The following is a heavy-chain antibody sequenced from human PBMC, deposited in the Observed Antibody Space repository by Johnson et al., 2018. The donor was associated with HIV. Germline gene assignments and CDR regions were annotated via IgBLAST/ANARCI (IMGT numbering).Heavy chain of an antibody. J-gene: IGHJ3*02. CDR2: INWNGGST. CDR1: GFTFSDYY. V-gene: IGHV3-20*04. D-gene: IGHD4-17*01. Sequence: VQLVESGGALVKPGGSLRVSCAASGFTFSDYYMSWIRQAPGKGLEWVSGINWNGGSTDYADSGSGRFTISRDNAKNSLYLQMNSLRAEDTALYYCARARYGDLLDLDAFDIWGQGTMVTVSS. CDR3: ARARYGDLLDLDAFDI.